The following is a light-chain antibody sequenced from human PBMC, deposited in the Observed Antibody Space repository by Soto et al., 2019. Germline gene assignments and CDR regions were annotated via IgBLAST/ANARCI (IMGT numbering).Light chain of an antibody. Sequence: QSALTQPASVSGSPGQSITISCTGTSSDVGGYNYVSWYQQHPGKAPKLMIYDVSNRPSGVSNRFSGSKSGNTASLTISGLQAEDESDYSSSYYTNSRTGYVFRPGTNVHVL. V-gene: IGLV2-14*01. J-gene: IGLJ1*01. CDR1: SSDVGGYNY. CDR2: DVS. CDR3: SYYTNSRTGYV.